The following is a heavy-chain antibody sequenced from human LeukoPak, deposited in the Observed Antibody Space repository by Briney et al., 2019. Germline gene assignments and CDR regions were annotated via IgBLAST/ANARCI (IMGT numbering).Heavy chain of an antibody. Sequence: GGSLRLSCAASGFTFSSYAMSWVRQAPGQGLEWVSAISHSGSSTYYADSVKGRFTISRDNSKNTLYLQMNSLRAEDTAVYYCAKANVKYCSGGSCFDAFDIWGQGTMVTVSS. CDR3: AKANVKYCSGGSCFDAFDI. CDR2: ISHSGSST. V-gene: IGHV3-23*01. J-gene: IGHJ3*02. CDR1: GFTFSSYA. D-gene: IGHD2-15*01.